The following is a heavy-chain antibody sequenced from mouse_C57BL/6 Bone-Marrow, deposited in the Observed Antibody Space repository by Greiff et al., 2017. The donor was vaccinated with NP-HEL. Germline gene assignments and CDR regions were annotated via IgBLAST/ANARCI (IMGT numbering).Heavy chain of an antibody. Sequence: QVQLQQPEAELVRPGSSVKLSCKASGYTFTSYWMHWVKQRPIQGLEWIGNIDPSDSETHYNQKFKDKATLTVDKSSSTAYMQLSSLTSEDSAVYYCALITTGKGFAYWGQGTLVTVSA. D-gene: IGHD1-1*01. CDR2: IDPSDSET. J-gene: IGHJ3*01. V-gene: IGHV1-52*01. CDR1: GYTFTSYW. CDR3: ALITTGKGFAY.